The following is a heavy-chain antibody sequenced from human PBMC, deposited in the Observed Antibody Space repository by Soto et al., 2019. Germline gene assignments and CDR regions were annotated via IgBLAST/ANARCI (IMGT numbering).Heavy chain of an antibody. J-gene: IGHJ6*02. D-gene: IGHD4-17*01. V-gene: IGHV1-69*13. CDR3: ARVVDYGEGDGEWAYGMDV. Sequence: GASVKVSCKASGGGNLRDYRTTWVRQAPGQGLEWMGGIIPIFGTANYAQKFQGRVTITADESTSTAYMELSSLRSEDTAVYYCARVVDYGEGDGEWAYGMDVWGQGTTVTVSS. CDR1: GGGNLRDYR. CDR2: IIPIFGTA.